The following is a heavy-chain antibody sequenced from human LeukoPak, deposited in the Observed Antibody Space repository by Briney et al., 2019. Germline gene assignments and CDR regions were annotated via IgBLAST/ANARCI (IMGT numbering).Heavy chain of an antibody. J-gene: IGHJ4*02. Sequence: SETLSLTCTVSTGSISGYYWSWLRQPAGQGLEWIGRIYTNGDTRYNPSLKSRVTISVDTSKNQVSLNLRPVTAADTAVYSCARAAGAAGGQYFDYWGQGTLVTVSS. CDR1: TGSISGYY. CDR3: ARAAGAAGGQYFDY. V-gene: IGHV4-4*07. D-gene: IGHD6-13*01. CDR2: IYTNGDT.